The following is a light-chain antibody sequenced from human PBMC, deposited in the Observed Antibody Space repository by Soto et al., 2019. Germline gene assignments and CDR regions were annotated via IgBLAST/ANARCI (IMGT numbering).Light chain of an antibody. J-gene: IGKJ2*01. CDR3: QQRSDSYT. V-gene: IGKV3-11*01. CDR2: DAS. Sequence: EVVLTQSPDTLSLSPGERATLSCRASQTLANYLAWYQQRPGQAPRLLIYDASNRATGIPARFSGSGSGTDFTLTISSLEPEDSAVYYCQQRSDSYTFGQGTTLEIK. CDR1: QTLANY.